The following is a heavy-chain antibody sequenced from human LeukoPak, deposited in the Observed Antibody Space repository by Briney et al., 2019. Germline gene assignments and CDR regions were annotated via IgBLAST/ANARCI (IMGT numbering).Heavy chain of an antibody. CDR1: GGSFSGYY. CDR2: INHSGST. CDR3: ARGSSRSGYYC. J-gene: IGHJ4*02. D-gene: IGHD3-22*01. Sequence: SETLSLTCAVYGGSFSGYYWSWIRQPPGKGLEWIGEINHSGSTNYNPSLKSRVTISVDTSRNQFSLELSSVTAADTAVYYCARGSSRSGYYCWGQGTLVTVSS. V-gene: IGHV4-34*01.